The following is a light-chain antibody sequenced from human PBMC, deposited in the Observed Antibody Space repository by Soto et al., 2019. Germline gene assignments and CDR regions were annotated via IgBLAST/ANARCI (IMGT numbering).Light chain of an antibody. V-gene: IGLV1-47*02. Sequence: QSVLTQPPSASGTPGQRGTMSCSGSSSNIGTNYVYWYKQLPGTAPKLLIYCNDQRPSGVPDRLSGSKSGTSASLAISGLRSEDEADYYCATRDNSLSRWVFGGGTKLTV. CDR1: SSNIGTNY. CDR3: ATRDNSLSRWV. CDR2: CND. J-gene: IGLJ3*02.